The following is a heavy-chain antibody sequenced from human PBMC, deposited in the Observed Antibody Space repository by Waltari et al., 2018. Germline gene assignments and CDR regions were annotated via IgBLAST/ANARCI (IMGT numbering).Heavy chain of an antibody. CDR1: GSTFSSYG. D-gene: IGHD6-13*01. CDR2: IRYDGSNK. Sequence: QVQLVESGGGVVQPGGSLRLSCAASGSTFSSYGMHWVRQAPGKGLEWVAFIRYDGSNKYYADSVKGRFTISRDNSKNTLYLQMNSLRAEDTAVYYCAKDMGIVAAGYDYWGQGTLVTVSS. CDR3: AKDMGIVAAGYDY. J-gene: IGHJ4*02. V-gene: IGHV3-30*02.